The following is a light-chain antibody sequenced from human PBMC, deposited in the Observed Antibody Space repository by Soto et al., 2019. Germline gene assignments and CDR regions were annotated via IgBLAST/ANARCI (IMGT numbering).Light chain of an antibody. Sequence: EIVMTQSPATLSVSPGERATLSCRASQSVSSNLAWYQQKPGQAPRLLIYGASTRATGIPARFSGSGSGTEFTLNISSLQSEDFAVYYWQQYNIWPPWTFGQGTKVEIK. CDR2: GAS. CDR1: QSVSSN. V-gene: IGKV3-15*01. CDR3: QQYNIWPPWT. J-gene: IGKJ1*01.